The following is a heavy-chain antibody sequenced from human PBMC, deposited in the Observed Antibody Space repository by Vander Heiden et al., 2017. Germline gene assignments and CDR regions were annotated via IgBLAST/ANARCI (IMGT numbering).Heavy chain of an antibody. D-gene: IGHD3-3*01. CDR3: ARRQSGYYGNWFDP. J-gene: IGHJ5*02. CDR2: IYYSGST. V-gene: IGHV4-59*08. Sequence: QVQLQESGPGLVKPSETLSLTCTVSGGSISNYYLNWIRQPPGKGLEWIGNIYYSGSTNYNPSLKSRVTISVDTSKNQFSLKLSSVTAADTAIYYCARRQSGYYGNWFDPWGQGTLVTVSS. CDR1: GGSISNYY.